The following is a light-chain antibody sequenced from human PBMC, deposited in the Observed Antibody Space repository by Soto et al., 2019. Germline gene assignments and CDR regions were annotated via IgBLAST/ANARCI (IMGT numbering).Light chain of an antibody. V-gene: IGKV3-20*01. Sequence: EIVLTQSPGTLSLSLGESATLSCRASQSISSSYLAWYQQKPGQAPRLPIYGASSRATGIPDRFSGSGSGTDFTLTISRLEPEDFAVYYCQQYDKSPPYTFGQGTKLEIK. CDR1: QSISSSY. CDR3: QQYDKSPPYT. CDR2: GAS. J-gene: IGKJ2*01.